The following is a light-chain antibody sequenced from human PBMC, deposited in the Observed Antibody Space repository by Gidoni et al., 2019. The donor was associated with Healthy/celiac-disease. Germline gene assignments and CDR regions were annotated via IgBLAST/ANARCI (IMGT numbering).Light chain of an antibody. CDR3: NSRDSSGNHLNV. CDR1: SLRSYY. V-gene: IGLV3-19*01. CDR2: GKN. Sequence: SSALTQDPAVSVALGQTVRITCQGDSLRSYYASWYQQKPGQAPVLVIYGKNNRPSGIPDRFSGSSSGNTASLTITGAQAEDEADYYCNSRDSSGNHLNVFGTGTKVTV. J-gene: IGLJ1*01.